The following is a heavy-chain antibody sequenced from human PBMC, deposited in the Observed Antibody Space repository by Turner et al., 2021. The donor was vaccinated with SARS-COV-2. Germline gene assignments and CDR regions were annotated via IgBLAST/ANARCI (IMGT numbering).Heavy chain of an antibody. CDR2: IHYSGST. D-gene: IGHD6-19*01. V-gene: IGHV4-59*08. CDR1: GGSISSYY. J-gene: IGHJ6*02. CDR3: ARHGFSGWYGGGMDV. Sequence: QVQLQESGAGLVKPSETLSLTCAVPGGSISSYYRSWIRQPPGKGLEWIGYIHYSGSTNYNPSLKSRVTISVDTSKNQFSLKLSSVTAADTAVYYCARHGFSGWYGGGMDVWGQGTTVTVSS.